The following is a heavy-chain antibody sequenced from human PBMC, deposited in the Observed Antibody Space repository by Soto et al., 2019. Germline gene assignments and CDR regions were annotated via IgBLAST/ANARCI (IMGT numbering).Heavy chain of an antibody. CDR3: ARDGLRDFWSGYMRYYYMDV. CDR1: GFTFSSYG. Sequence: GGSLRLSCAASGFTFSSYGMHWVRQAPGKGLEWVAVIWYDGSNKYYADSVKGRFTISRDNSKNTLYLQMNSLRAEDTAVYYCARDGLRDFWSGYMRYYYMDVWGKGTTVTVSS. D-gene: IGHD3-3*01. J-gene: IGHJ6*03. V-gene: IGHV3-33*01. CDR2: IWYDGSNK.